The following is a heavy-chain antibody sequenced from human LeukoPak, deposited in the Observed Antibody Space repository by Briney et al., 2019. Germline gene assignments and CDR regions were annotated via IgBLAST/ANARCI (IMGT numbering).Heavy chain of an antibody. Sequence: SETLSLTCTVSGGSISSYYWSWIRQPPGKGLEWIGYIYYSGSTNYNPSLKSRVTISVDTSKNQFSLKLSSVTAADTAVYYCARSDGYNSVPRLSFDPWGQGTLVTVSS. V-gene: IGHV4-59*01. CDR1: GGSISSYY. CDR3: ARSDGYNSVPRLSFDP. J-gene: IGHJ5*02. D-gene: IGHD5-24*01. CDR2: IYYSGST.